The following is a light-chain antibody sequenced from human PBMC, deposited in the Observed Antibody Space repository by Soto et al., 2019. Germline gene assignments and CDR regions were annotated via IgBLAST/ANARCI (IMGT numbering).Light chain of an antibody. CDR1: QSISSY. V-gene: IGKV1-39*01. CDR2: AAS. CDR3: QQSYSTPRT. Sequence: DIQVTQSPSSLSASVLDRVTITCRASQSISSYLNWYQQKPGKAPKLLIYAASSLQSGVPSRFSGSGSGTDFTLTISSLQPEDFATYYCQQSYSTPRTFGPGTKVDIK. J-gene: IGKJ3*01.